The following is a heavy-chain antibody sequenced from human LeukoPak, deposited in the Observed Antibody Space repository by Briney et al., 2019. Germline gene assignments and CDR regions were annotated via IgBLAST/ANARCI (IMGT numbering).Heavy chain of an antibody. CDR3: ARGEPGFGGLPTVLDN. J-gene: IGHJ4*02. D-gene: IGHD4-23*01. Sequence: GGSLRLSCAASGFTFSSFSMNWVRQAPGKGLEWVSSISSSTTYIYYADSVKGRFTISRDNAKDSLYLQMNSLRADDTAVYYCARGEPGFGGLPTVLDNWGQGTLVTVSS. V-gene: IGHV3-21*01. CDR2: ISSSTTYI. CDR1: GFTFSSFS.